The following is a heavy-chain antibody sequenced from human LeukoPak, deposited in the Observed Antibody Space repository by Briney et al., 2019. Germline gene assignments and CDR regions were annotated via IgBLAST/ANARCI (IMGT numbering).Heavy chain of an antibody. CDR1: GDSIRNYY. CDR2: IHYNGDT. CDR3: ARVTPHFTIYYFWIGGSAFDI. V-gene: IGHV4-59*01. Sequence: PSETLSLTCTVSGDSIRNYYWSWIRQAPGKALEWIGHIHYNGDTSYNISLKSRVTITMETSKNQCTRKRSPVTAADAAVYYCARVTPHFTIYYFWIGGSAFDIWGQGTMVTVSS. D-gene: IGHD3-3*01. J-gene: IGHJ3*02.